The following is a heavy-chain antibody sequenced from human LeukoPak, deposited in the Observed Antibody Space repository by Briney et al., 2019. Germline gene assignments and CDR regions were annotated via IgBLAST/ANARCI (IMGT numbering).Heavy chain of an antibody. J-gene: IGHJ1*01. V-gene: IGHV4-39*02. D-gene: IGHD3-22*01. CDR1: GGSISSSSHY. CDR3: ARRRYYDSTGFFD. CDR2: IYYSGRT. Sequence: SETLSLTCTVSGGSISSSSHYWGWIRQPPGKGLEWIGDIYYSGRTYYNLSLRNRVSISLDTSKNRFSLTLTSVTAADTAVYYCARRRYYDSTGFFDWGRGSLVIVSS.